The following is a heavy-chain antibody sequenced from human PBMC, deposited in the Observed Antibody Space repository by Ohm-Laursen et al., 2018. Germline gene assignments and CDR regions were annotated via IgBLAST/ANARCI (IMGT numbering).Heavy chain of an antibody. Sequence: GTLSLTCTVSGDSIRSFYWSWIRQPPGKGLEWIGEINHSGNSNYNPSLKSRVIISVDASKNHFSLKLTSVTAADTAVYYCARASMDVWGQGTTVTVSS. CDR3: ARASMDV. CDR2: INHSGNS. V-gene: IGHV4-34*01. J-gene: IGHJ6*02. CDR1: GDSIRSFY.